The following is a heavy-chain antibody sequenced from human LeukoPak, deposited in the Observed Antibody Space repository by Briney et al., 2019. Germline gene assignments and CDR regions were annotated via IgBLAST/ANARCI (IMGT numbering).Heavy chain of an antibody. J-gene: IGHJ3*01. CDR2: IYPDDSDT. CDR3: ARPNITSYYDSRGYDAFDV. V-gene: IGHV5-51*01. D-gene: IGHD3-22*01. CDR1: GYKFNAYW. Sequence: GESLKISCKGSGYKFNAYWIAWVRQMPGKGLEWLGIIYPDDSDTRYSPSFQGQVTISADKSVSIAYLQWSSLKASDTAMYYCARPNITSYYDSRGYDAFDVWGQGTMVIVSS.